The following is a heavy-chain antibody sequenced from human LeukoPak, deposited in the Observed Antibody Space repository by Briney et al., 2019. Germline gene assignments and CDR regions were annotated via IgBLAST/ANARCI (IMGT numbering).Heavy chain of an antibody. J-gene: IGHJ4*02. CDR2: INHSGST. Sequence: SETLSLTCTVSGGSISSGGYYWSWIRQPPGKGLEWIGEINHSGSTNYNPSLKSRVTISVDTSKNQFSLKLSSVTAADTAVYYCARGPTPTTVTIFDYWGQGTLVTVSS. CDR1: GGSISSGGYY. D-gene: IGHD4-17*01. V-gene: IGHV4-39*07. CDR3: ARGPTPTTVTIFDY.